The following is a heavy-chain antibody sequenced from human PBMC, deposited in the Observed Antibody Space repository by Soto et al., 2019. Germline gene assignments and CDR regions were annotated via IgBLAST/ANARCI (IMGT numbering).Heavy chain of an antibody. J-gene: IGHJ4*02. V-gene: IGHV3-64*01. CDR3: VAARPGGFSY. Sequence: GGSLRLSCAASGFTFSSYAMHWVRQAPGKGLEYVSAISSNGGSTYYANSVKGRFTISRDNSKNTLYLQMGSLRAEDMAVYYCVAARPGGFSYWGQGTLVTVSS. CDR2: ISSNGGST. D-gene: IGHD6-6*01. CDR1: GFTFSSYA.